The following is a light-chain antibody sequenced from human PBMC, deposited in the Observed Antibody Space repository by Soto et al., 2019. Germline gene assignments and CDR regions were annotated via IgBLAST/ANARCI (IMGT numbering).Light chain of an antibody. Sequence: QSVLTQSPSASASLGASVKLTCTLSSGHSSYAIAWHQQQPEKGPRYLMNVNSDGSHSKGDGIPDRFSGSSSGAERYLTISSPQSEDEADYYCQTWGTGIRVFGGGTQLTVL. CDR3: QTWGTGIRV. CDR1: SGHSSYA. CDR2: VNSDGSH. J-gene: IGLJ7*01. V-gene: IGLV4-69*01.